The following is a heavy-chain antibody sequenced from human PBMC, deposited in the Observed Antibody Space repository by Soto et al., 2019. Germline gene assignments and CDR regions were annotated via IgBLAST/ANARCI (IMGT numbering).Heavy chain of an antibody. CDR3: AKENGYSSSWFEFDY. J-gene: IGHJ4*02. CDR1: GFTFIIYA. CDR2: ISGSGGST. Sequence: GGSLRLSCAASGFTFIIYAMSWVRQAPGKGLEWVPAISGSGGSTYYADSVKGRFTISRDNSKNTLYLQMNSLRAEDTAVYYCAKENGYSSSWFEFDYWGQGTLVTVSS. V-gene: IGHV3-23*01. D-gene: IGHD6-13*01.